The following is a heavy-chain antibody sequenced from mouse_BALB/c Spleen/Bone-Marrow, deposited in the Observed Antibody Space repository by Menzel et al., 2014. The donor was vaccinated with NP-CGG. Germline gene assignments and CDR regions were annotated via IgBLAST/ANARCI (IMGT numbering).Heavy chain of an antibody. CDR2: ISCYSSVT. D-gene: IGHD1-2*01. J-gene: IGHJ2*01. V-gene: IGHV1S34*01. Sequence: VVKTGASVKISCKASGYSFTDYYIHWVKQSHGKSLEWIGYISCYSSVTGYNRKFKGKATFTVDTSSRTAYMQFNGLTSEDSAVYYCSRGDYGYGYLDYWGQGTTLTVSS. CDR3: SRGDYGYGYLDY. CDR1: GYSFTDYY.